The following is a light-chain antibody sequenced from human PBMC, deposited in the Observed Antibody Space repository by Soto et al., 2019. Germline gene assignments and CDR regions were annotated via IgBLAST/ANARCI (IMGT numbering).Light chain of an antibody. CDR3: SSYVSSSTYV. Sequence: QSVLTQPASVSGSPGQSITISCTGTRSDVGGYDFVSWHQQHPGKAPKLIIYEVSNRPSGVSNRFSGSKSDNTASLTVSGLQAEDEADYYCSSYVSSSTYVFGTGTKVTVL. CDR2: EVS. J-gene: IGLJ1*01. CDR1: RSDVGGYDF. V-gene: IGLV2-14*01.